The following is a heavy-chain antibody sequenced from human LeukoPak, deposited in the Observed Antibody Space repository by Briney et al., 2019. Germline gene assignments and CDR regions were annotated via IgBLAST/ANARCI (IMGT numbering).Heavy chain of an antibody. J-gene: IGHJ4*02. V-gene: IGHV3-21*01. CDR2: ISSSSSYI. CDR3: ARGRDYYDSTGFDY. Sequence: GGSLRLSCAASGFTFSSYSMNWVRQAPGKGLEWVSSISSSSSYIYYADSVKGRFTISRDNAKNSLYLQMNSPRAEDTAVYYCARGRDYYDSTGFDYWGQGTLVTVSS. CDR1: GFTFSSYS. D-gene: IGHD3-22*01.